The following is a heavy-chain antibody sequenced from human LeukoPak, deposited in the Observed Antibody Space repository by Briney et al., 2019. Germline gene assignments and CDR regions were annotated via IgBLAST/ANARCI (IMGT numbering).Heavy chain of an antibody. J-gene: IGHJ4*02. CDR3: AKDFFWSGRDAYCFDY. CDR1: GFTFSSYG. D-gene: IGHD3-3*01. V-gene: IGHV3-30*18. CDR2: ISYDGSNK. Sequence: GGSLRLSCAASGFTFSSYGMHWVRQAPGKGLEWVAAISYDGSNKYYADSVKGRFTISRDNSKNTLYLQVNSLRAEDTAVYYCAKDFFWSGRDAYCFDYWGQGTLVTVSS.